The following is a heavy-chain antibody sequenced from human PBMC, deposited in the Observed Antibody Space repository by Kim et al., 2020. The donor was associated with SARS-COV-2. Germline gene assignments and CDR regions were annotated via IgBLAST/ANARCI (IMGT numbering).Heavy chain of an antibody. J-gene: IGHJ3*01. CDR1: EYSLRHLS. CDR3: ASESPSIEGETTYGYDAFDV. Sequence: ASVKVSCKLSEYSLRHLSIQWVRQAPGKGLEWMGGFDPEEGATIYAQKFQGRVTMTEDTSTDTAYMELNSLTSEDTAFYYCASESPSIEGETTYGYDAFDVWGQGTLITVSS. D-gene: IGHD3-16*01. V-gene: IGHV1-24*01. CDR2: FDPEEGAT.